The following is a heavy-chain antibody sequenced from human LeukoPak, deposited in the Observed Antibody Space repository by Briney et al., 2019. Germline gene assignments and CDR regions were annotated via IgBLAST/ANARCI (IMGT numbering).Heavy chain of an antibody. CDR1: GFTFSSYA. J-gene: IGHJ4*02. V-gene: IGHV3-23*01. CDR3: AKTRIAVAGPYYFDY. CDR2: ISGSGGST. D-gene: IGHD6-19*01. Sequence: GGSLRLSCAASGFTFSSYAMSWVRQAPGKGLEGVSAISGSGGSTYYADSVKGRFTISRDNSKNTLYLQMNSLRAEDTAVYYCAKTRIAVAGPYYFDYWGQGTLVTVSS.